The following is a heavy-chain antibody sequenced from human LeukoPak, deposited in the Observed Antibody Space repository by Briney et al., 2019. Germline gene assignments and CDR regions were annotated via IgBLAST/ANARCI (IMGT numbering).Heavy chain of an antibody. CDR2: IYHSGST. J-gene: IGHJ4*02. V-gene: IGHV4-30-2*01. Sequence: PSETLSLTCTVSGGSISSGGYYWSWIRQPPGKGLEWIGYIYHSGSTYYNPSLKSRVTISVDRSKNQFSLKLSSVTAADTAVYYCALRVLSSSPDCWGQGTLVTVSS. D-gene: IGHD6-13*01. CDR3: ALRVLSSSPDC. CDR1: GGSISSGGYY.